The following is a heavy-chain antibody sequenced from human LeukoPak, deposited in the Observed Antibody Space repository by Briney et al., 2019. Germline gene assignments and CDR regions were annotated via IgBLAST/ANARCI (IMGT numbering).Heavy chain of an antibody. D-gene: IGHD1-26*01. Sequence: GGSLRLFCAASEFTFITYWMGWVRQAPGKGLEWVANIKQDGSEKYYVDSVKGRFTISRDNAKNSLSLQMNSLRAEDTAVYYCARDPYNGSYGDDYYYYMDVWGKGTTVTISS. CDR3: ARDPYNGSYGDDYYYYMDV. V-gene: IGHV3-7*01. J-gene: IGHJ6*03. CDR2: IKQDGSEK. CDR1: EFTFITYW.